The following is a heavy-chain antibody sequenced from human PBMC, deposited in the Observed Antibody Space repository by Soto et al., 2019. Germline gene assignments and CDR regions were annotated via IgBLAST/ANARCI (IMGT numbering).Heavy chain of an antibody. J-gene: IGHJ4*02. CDR2: IKQDGSDK. V-gene: IGHV3-7*04. CDR3: ARDDDSTGHYYNRFDY. D-gene: IGHD3-22*01. CDR1: GFTFNFYW. Sequence: PGGSLRLSCAASGFTFNFYWMSWVRQAPGKGLEWVANIKQDGSDKYYVDSVEGRFTISRDNTKNSIYLQMNSLRAEDTAVYYCARDDDSTGHYYNRFDYWGQGALVTVSS.